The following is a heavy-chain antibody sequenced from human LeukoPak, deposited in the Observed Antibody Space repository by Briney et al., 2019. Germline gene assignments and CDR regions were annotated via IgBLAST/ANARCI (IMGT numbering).Heavy chain of an antibody. CDR3: AKTGYSYGYRCTYYFDY. CDR2: INWNGGST. CDR1: GFTFDDYG. V-gene: IGHV3-20*04. Sequence: GGSLRLSCAASGFTFDDYGMSWVRQAPGKGLEWVSGINWNGGSTVYADSVKGRFTISRDNSKNTLYLQMNSLRAEDTAVYYCAKTGYSYGYRCTYYFDYWGQGTLVTGSS. D-gene: IGHD5-18*01. J-gene: IGHJ4*02.